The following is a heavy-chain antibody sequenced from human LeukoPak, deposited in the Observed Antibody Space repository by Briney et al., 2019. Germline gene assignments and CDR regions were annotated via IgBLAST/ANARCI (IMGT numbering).Heavy chain of an antibody. CDR1: GGSVSSGIYY. D-gene: IGHD7-27*01. CDR2: IYNSGST. CDR3: ARANWGSEGGRYFDY. Sequence: SETLSLTCTVSGGSVSSGIYYWSWIRQPPGKGLEWIGYIYNSGSTSYNPSLKSRVTMSVDTSKSRFSLELNSMTPADTAVYYCARANWGSEGGRYFDYWGQGTLVTVSS. V-gene: IGHV4-61*01. J-gene: IGHJ4*02.